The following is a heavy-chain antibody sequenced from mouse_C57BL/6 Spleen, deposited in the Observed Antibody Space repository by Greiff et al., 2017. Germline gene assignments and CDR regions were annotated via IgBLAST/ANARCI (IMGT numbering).Heavy chain of an antibody. J-gene: IGHJ4*01. CDR3: VRHLFYYYAMDY. V-gene: IGHV10-1*01. Sequence: EVTVVESGGGLVQPKGSLKLSCAASGFSFNTYAMNWVRQAPGKGLEWVARIRSKSNNYATYYADSVKDRFTISRDDSESMLYLQMNNLKTEDTAMYYCVRHLFYYYAMDYWGQGTSVTVSS. CDR2: IRSKSNNYAT. CDR1: GFSFNTYA.